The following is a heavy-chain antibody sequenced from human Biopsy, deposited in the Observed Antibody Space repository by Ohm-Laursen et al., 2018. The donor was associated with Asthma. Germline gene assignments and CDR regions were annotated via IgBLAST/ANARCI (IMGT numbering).Heavy chain of an antibody. J-gene: IGHJ5*01. Sequence: SETLSITCSVSGGSLSSGPYYWSWVRQHPGKGLEWIGYINYSGSTFYSPSLESRVTVSVDTSKNQFSLKLSSVTAADTAVYYCARDLSGYCTSSACYGFDSWGQGTLVTVSS. CDR1: GGSLSSGPYY. CDR3: ARDLSGYCTSSACYGFDS. D-gene: IGHD2-8*01. CDR2: INYSGST. V-gene: IGHV4-31*03.